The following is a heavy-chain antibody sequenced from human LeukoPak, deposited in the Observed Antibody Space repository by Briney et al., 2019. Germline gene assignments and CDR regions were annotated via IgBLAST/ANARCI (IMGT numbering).Heavy chain of an antibody. CDR2: IIPIFGTA. Sequence: SVKLSCKASGGTCSSYAISCVRQAPGQGLEWMGGIIPIFGTANYTQKFQGRVTFPADESTSTAYMELSSLRSEDTAVSYCARGMSVGYCSSTSCRTYNYFYMDVWGKGTTITVSS. J-gene: IGHJ6*03. CDR1: GGTCSSYA. D-gene: IGHD2-2*01. V-gene: IGHV1-69*13. CDR3: ARGMSVGYCSSTSCRTYNYFYMDV.